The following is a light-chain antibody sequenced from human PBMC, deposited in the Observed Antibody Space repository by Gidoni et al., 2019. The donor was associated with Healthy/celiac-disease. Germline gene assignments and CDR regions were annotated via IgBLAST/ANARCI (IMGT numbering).Light chain of an antibody. Sequence: QSALTQPASGSGSPGQSITISCTGTSSDVGSYNLVSWYQQHPGKAPKLMIYEGSKRPSGVSNRFSGSKSGNTASLTISGLQAEDEADYYCCSYAGSSTRWVFGGGTKLTVL. CDR1: SSDVGSYNL. CDR2: EGS. V-gene: IGLV2-23*01. J-gene: IGLJ3*02. CDR3: CSYAGSSTRWV.